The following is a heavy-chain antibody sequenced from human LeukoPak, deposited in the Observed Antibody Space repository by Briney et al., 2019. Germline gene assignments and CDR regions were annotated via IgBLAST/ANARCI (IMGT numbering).Heavy chain of an antibody. V-gene: IGHV3-23*01. CDR3: AKDSDYDYSGYDSDYYGMDV. CDR2: ISGSGGSK. J-gene: IGHJ6*02. D-gene: IGHD5-12*01. Sequence: GGSLRLSCAASGFTFSSYAMSWVRQAPGKGLEWFSDISGSGGSKYYADSGKGRFTISRDNSKNTLYLQMNILRAEDTAVYYCAKDSDYDYSGYDSDYYGMDVWGQGTTVTVSS. CDR1: GFTFSSYA.